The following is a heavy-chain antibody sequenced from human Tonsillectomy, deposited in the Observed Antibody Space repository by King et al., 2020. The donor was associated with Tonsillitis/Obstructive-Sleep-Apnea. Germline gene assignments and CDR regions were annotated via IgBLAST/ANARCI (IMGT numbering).Heavy chain of an antibody. D-gene: IGHD6-19*01. CDR1: GFTFDDYA. CDR3: AKDLIIAVSGTPGDAFDI. V-gene: IGHV3-9*01. J-gene: IGHJ3*02. CDR2: ISWNSGSI. Sequence: VQLVESGGGLVQPGRSLRLSCAASGFTFDDYAMYWVRQAPGKGLEWVSGISWNSGSIVYADSVKGRFTISRDNAKSSLYLKMNSLRAGDTALYYCAKDLIIAVSGTPGDAFDIWGQGTMVTVSS.